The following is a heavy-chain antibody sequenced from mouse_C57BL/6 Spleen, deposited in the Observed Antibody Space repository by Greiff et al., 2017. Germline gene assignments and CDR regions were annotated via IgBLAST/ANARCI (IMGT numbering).Heavy chain of an antibody. CDR3: VREGDYYDYHYYAMDY. D-gene: IGHD2-4*01. J-gene: IGHJ4*01. V-gene: IGHV10-3*01. CDR1: GFTFNTYA. CDR2: IRSKSSNYAT. Sequence: EVQLQESGGGLVQPKGSLKLSCAASGFTFNTYAMHWVRQAPGKGLEWVARIRSKSSNYATYYADSVKDRFTISRDDSQSMLYLQMNNLKTEDTAMYYCVREGDYYDYHYYAMDYWGQGTSVTVSS.